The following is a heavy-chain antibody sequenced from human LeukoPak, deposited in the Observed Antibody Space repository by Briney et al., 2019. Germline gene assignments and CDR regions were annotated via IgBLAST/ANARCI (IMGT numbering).Heavy chain of an antibody. CDR3: ARAWSNWFDP. V-gene: IGHV3-30-3*01. CDR2: ISYDGSNK. CDR1: GFTFSSYA. J-gene: IGHJ5*02. Sequence: PGRSLRLSCAASGFTFSSYAMHWVRQAPGKGLEWVAVISYDGSNKYYADSVKGRFTISRDNSKNTLYLQMNSLRAEDTAVYYCARAWSNWFDPWGQGTLVTVSP. D-gene: IGHD3-3*01.